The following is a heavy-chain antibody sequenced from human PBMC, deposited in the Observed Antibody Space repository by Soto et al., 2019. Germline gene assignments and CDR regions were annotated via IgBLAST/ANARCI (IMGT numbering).Heavy chain of an antibody. V-gene: IGHV1-2*04. Sequence: QVQLVQSGAEVKKPGASVKVSCKASGYTFTDYYLHWVRQAPGQGLEWMGWINPNSGGTNYAQKCQGWVTITRDTSIRAASVELRRLRSDDAAVYYCARGGYGAYHYWGQGPLVTVSS. CDR3: ARGGYGAYHY. J-gene: IGHJ4*02. CDR2: INPNSGGT. D-gene: IGHD4-17*01. CDR1: GYTFTDYY.